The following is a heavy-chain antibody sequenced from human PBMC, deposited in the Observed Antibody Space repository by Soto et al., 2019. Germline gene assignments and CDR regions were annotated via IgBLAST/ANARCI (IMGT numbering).Heavy chain of an antibody. V-gene: IGHV3-30-3*01. D-gene: IGHD6-13*01. CDR2: ISYDGSNK. Sequence: GGSLRLSCAASGFTFTSYAMHWVRQAPGKGLEWVAVISYDGSNKYYADSVKGRFTTSRDNSKNTLYLQMNSLRAEDTAVYYCARGKQQPPLNPWGQGTLVTVSS. J-gene: IGHJ5*02. CDR1: GFTFTSYA. CDR3: ARGKQQPPLNP.